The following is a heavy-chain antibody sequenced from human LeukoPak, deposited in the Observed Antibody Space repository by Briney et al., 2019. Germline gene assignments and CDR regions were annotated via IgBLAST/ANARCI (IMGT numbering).Heavy chain of an antibody. Sequence: GGSLRLSCAASGFTFSSYSMNWVRQAPGKGLEWVSSISSSSSYIYYADSVKGRFTISRDNTKNSLYLQMNSLRAEDTAVYYCARNIVGAPGGYWGQGTLVTVSS. V-gene: IGHV3-21*01. D-gene: IGHD1-26*01. CDR3: ARNIVGAPGGY. J-gene: IGHJ4*02. CDR1: GFTFSSYS. CDR2: ISSSSSYI.